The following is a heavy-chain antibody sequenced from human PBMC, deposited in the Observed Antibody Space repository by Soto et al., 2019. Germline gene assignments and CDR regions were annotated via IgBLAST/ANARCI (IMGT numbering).Heavy chain of an antibody. V-gene: IGHV4-34*01. Sequence: SETLSLTCAVYGGSFSGYYWSWIRQPPGKGLEWIGEINHSGSTNYNPSLKSRVTISVDTSKNQFSLKLSSVTAADTAVYYCARSSNMDVWGKGTTVTVSS. CDR3: ARSSNMDV. CDR2: INHSGST. CDR1: GGSFSGYY. J-gene: IGHJ6*03. D-gene: IGHD6-6*01.